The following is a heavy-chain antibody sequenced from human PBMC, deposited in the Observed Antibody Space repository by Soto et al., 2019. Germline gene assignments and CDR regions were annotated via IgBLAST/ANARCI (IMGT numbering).Heavy chain of an antibody. CDR1: GFTFSSYA. CDR2: VSIGGST. CDR3: AKRRGAGGHFDY. D-gene: IGHD2-15*01. V-gene: IGHV3-23*01. Sequence: PGGSLRLSCAASGFTFSSYAMGWVRQGPGKGLEWVAVVSIGGSTHYADSERGRFTISRDNSKNTLSLQMHSLTAEDTAVYFCAKRRGAGGHFDYWGQGALVTVSS. J-gene: IGHJ4*02.